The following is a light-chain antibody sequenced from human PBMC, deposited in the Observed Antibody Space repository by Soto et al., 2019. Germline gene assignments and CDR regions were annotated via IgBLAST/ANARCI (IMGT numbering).Light chain of an antibody. CDR1: SSDVGGYNF. J-gene: IGLJ2*01. CDR3: SSYTSSITVV. V-gene: IGLV2-14*03. CDR2: DVS. Sequence: QSVLTQPASVSGSPGQSITISCTGTSSDVGGYNFVSWYQQHPGKAPKLMIFDVSNRPSGVFNRFSGSKSGNTASLTISGLQAEDEADYYCSSYTSSITVVFGGGTKLTVL.